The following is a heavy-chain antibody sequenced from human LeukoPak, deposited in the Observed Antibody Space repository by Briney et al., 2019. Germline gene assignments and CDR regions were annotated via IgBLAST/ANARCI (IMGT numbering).Heavy chain of an antibody. CDR2: ISSSSTI. V-gene: IGHV3-48*02. Sequence: PGGSLRLSCAASGFTFSSYSMNWVRQAPGKGLEWVSYISSSSTIYYADSVKGRFTISRDNAKNSLYLQMNSLRDEDTAVYYCARDPDYYFDYWGQGTLVTVSS. J-gene: IGHJ4*02. CDR3: ARDPDYYFDY. CDR1: GFTFSSYS.